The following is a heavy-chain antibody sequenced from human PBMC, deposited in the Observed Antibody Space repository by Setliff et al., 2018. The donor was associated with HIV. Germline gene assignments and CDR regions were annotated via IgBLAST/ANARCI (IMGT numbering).Heavy chain of an antibody. CDR1: GSTLSSYW. V-gene: IGHV3-7*01. J-gene: IGHJ1*01. D-gene: IGHD3-3*01. CDR3: ARVADSITIFGVVADYFQH. Sequence: GGSLRLSCAASGSTLSSYWTSWVRQAPGKGLEWVANIKQDGSEKYYVDSVTGRFTISRDNAKNSLYLQMNSLRAEATAVYYCARVADSITIFGVVADYFQHWGQGTLVTVSS. CDR2: IKQDGSEK.